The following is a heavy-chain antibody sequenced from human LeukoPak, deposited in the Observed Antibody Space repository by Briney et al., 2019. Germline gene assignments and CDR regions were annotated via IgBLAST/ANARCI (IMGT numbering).Heavy chain of an antibody. J-gene: IGHJ4*02. CDR3: ARANYDFWSGYSSYYFDY. D-gene: IGHD3-3*01. CDR1: GCSISSGDYY. CDR2: IYYSGST. V-gene: IGHV4-30-4*08. Sequence: SETLSLTCTVSGCSISSGDYYWSWIRQPPGKGLEWIGYIYYSGSTYYNPSLKSRVTISVDTSKNQFSLKLSSVTAADTAVYYCARANYDFWSGYSSYYFDYWGQGTLVTVSS.